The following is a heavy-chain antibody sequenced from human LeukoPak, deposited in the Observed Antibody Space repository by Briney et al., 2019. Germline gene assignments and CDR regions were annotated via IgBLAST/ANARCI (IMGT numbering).Heavy chain of an antibody. CDR3: ARAPLHYDFWSGYYSGPTGMDV. V-gene: IGHV4-59*01. D-gene: IGHD3-3*01. CDR1: GGSISSYY. J-gene: IGHJ6*02. Sequence: SETLSLTCTVSGGSISSYYWSWIRQPPGKGLEWIGYIYYSGSTNYNPSLKSRVTISVDTSKNQFSLKLSSVTAADTAVYYCARAPLHYDFWSGYYSGPTGMDVWGQGTTVTVSS. CDR2: IYYSGST.